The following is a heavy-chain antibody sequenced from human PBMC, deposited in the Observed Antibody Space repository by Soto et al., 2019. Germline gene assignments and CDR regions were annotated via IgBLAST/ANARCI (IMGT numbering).Heavy chain of an antibody. D-gene: IGHD2-15*01. CDR3: AREPDGYCSGGSCYSFVDY. Sequence: QVQLQESGPGLVKPSQTLSLTCTVSGGSISSGGYYWSWIRQHPGKGLEWIGYIYYSGSTYYNPSLKSRVTISVYTYKNQFSLKLSSVTAADTAVYYCAREPDGYCSGGSCYSFVDYWGQGTLVTVSS. CDR1: GGSISSGGYY. V-gene: IGHV4-31*03. CDR2: IYYSGST. J-gene: IGHJ4*02.